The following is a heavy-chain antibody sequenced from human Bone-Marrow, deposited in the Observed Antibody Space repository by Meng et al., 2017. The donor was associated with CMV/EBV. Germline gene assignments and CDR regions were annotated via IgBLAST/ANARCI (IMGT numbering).Heavy chain of an antibody. J-gene: IGHJ4*02. CDR1: GFTFSSYW. CDR2: INSDGSST. D-gene: IGHD3-10*01. V-gene: IGHV3-74*01. CDR3: ARVGNYGSVFDY. Sequence: GGSLRLSCAASGFTFSSYWMHWVRQAPGKGLVWVSRINSDGSSTSYADSVKGRFTISRDNAKNTLYLQMNSLRAEDTAVYYCARVGNYGSVFDYWGQGTRVTVSS.